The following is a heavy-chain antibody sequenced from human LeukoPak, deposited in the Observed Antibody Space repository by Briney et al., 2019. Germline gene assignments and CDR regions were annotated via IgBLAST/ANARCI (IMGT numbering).Heavy chain of an antibody. J-gene: IGHJ4*02. V-gene: IGHV3-7*01. CDR3: KSGGAAPGSFDN. Sequence: GGSLRLSCAASGFTFSDYWMSWMRQAPGKGLEWVANIKYDGDEEYYVDSVKGRFTISRDNAKNSLYLQLNSLRVEDTAVYYCKSGGAAPGSFDNWGQGALVTVSP. CDR1: GFTFSDYW. D-gene: IGHD6-13*01. CDR2: IKYDGDEE.